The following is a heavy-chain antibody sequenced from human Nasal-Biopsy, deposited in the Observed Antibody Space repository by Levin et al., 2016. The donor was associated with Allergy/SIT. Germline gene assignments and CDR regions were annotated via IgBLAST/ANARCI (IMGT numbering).Heavy chain of an antibody. J-gene: IGHJ2*01. CDR3: ARDRGQLAPQYFGF. CDR1: GFDFSSYS. Sequence: GESLKISCAASGFDFSSYSMNWVRQAPGKGLEWLSYISGTGTTIYYAESVRGRFTVSRDNAKNSLFLDLNSLRADDTAVYFCARDRGQLAPQYFGFWGRGTLVTVSS. V-gene: IGHV3-48*04. CDR2: ISGTGTTI. D-gene: IGHD3-10*01.